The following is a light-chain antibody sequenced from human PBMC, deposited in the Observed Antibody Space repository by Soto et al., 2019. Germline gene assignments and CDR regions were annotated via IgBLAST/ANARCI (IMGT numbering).Light chain of an antibody. CDR2: QIS. CDR1: RSLLHSDGNTY. V-gene: IGKV2-24*01. Sequence: DIVLTQTPLSSPVTLGQPASFSCRSSRSLLHSDGNTYLSWLHQRPGQPPRLLIYQISKRLSGVPDRFSGSGAGTSVTLKISRVEAQDVGIYFCMQSLQLRTFGQGTKVQIK. J-gene: IGKJ1*01. CDR3: MQSLQLRT.